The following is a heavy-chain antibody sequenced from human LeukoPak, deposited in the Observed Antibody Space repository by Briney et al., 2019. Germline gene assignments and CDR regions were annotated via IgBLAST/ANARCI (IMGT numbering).Heavy chain of an antibody. CDR2: INHSGST. CDR1: GGSFSGYY. Sequence: SETLSLTCAVYGGSFSGYYWSWIRQPPGKGLEWIGEINHSGSTNYNPSLKSRVTISVDTSKNQFSLKLSSVTAADTAVYYCARGMRYYVSSGYNYWGQGTLVTVSS. CDR3: ARGMRYYVSSGYNY. D-gene: IGHD3-22*01. J-gene: IGHJ4*02. V-gene: IGHV4-34*01.